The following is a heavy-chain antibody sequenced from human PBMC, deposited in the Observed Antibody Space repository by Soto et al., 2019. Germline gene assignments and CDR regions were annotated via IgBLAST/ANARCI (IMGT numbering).Heavy chain of an antibody. J-gene: IGHJ5*02. Sequence: QVQLQQWGAGLLKPSETLSLTCAVYGGSFSGYYWSWIRQPPGKGLEWIGEVNHSGSNNYNPSLKSRVTISVDTSKNQFSLKLSSVTAADTAVYYCARGWSGLVIIRFDPWGQGTLVTVSS. CDR1: GGSFSGYY. V-gene: IGHV4-34*01. CDR3: ARGWSGLVIIRFDP. CDR2: VNHSGSN. D-gene: IGHD3-9*01.